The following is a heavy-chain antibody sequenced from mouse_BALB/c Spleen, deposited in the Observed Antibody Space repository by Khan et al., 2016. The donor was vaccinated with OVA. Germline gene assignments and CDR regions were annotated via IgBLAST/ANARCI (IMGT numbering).Heavy chain of an antibody. CDR2: IYPGTDNT. CDR1: GYIFTSYW. CDR3: AREQALYYFDY. D-gene: IGHD3-2*02. Sequence: LEESGAELVRPGASVKLSCKTSGYIFTSYWIHWVKQRSGKGLEWIARIYPGTDNTYYNEKLKDKATLTADKSSSTAYMQLSSLKSEDSAVYFCAREQALYYFDYWGQGTTLTVSA. V-gene: IGHV1-76*01. J-gene: IGHJ2*01.